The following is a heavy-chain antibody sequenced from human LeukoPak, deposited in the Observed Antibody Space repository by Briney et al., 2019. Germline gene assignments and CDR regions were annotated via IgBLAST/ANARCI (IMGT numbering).Heavy chain of an antibody. V-gene: IGHV3-21*01. CDR1: EFTFSDYS. J-gene: IGHJ5*02. CDR2: ISSGSSYI. D-gene: IGHD6-19*01. CDR3: ARGTGTRIAVAGRNIRNNWFDP. Sequence: PGGSLRLSCAASEFTFSDYSMNWVRQAPGKGLEWVSSISSGSSYIYYADSVRGRFTISRDNAKSSLYLQMNSLRAEDTAVYYCARGTGTRIAVAGRNIRNNWFDPWGQGTLVTVSS.